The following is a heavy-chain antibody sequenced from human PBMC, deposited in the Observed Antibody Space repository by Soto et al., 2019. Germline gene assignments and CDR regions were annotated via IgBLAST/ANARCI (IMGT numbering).Heavy chain of an antibody. CDR3: AKDNRLLRYFDSRDENWFDP. J-gene: IGHJ5*02. Sequence: PSETLSLTCTVSGGSISSGDYYWSWIRQPPGKGLEWIGYIYYSGSTYYNPSLKSRVTISVDTSKNQFSLKLSSVTAADTAVYYCAKDNRLLRYFDSRDENWFDPWGQGTLVTVSS. CDR1: GGSISSGDYY. V-gene: IGHV4-30-4*01. D-gene: IGHD3-9*01. CDR2: IYYSGST.